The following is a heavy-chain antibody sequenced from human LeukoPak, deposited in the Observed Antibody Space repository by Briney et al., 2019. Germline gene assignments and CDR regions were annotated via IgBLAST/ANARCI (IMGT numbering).Heavy chain of an antibody. J-gene: IGHJ4*02. Sequence: SETLSLTCTVSGGSISSSSYYWGWIRQPPGKGLEWIGSIYYSGSTYYNPSLKSRVTISVDTSKNQFSLKLSSVTAADTAVYYCAREGYSYGIYFDYWGQGTLVTVSS. CDR1: GGSISSSSYY. CDR3: AREGYSYGIYFDY. D-gene: IGHD5-18*01. V-gene: IGHV4-39*07. CDR2: IYYSGST.